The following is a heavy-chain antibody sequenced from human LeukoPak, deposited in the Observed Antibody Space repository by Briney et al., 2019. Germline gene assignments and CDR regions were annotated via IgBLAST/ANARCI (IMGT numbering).Heavy chain of an antibody. CDR1: GFTVSSNY. Sequence: GGSLRLSCAASGFTVSSNYMSWVRQAPGKGLEWVSVIYSGGSTYYADSVKGRFTISRDNSKNTLYLQMNSLRAEGTAVYYCARAGNINPFDYWGQGTLVTVSS. CDR2: IYSGGST. D-gene: IGHD2/OR15-2a*01. CDR3: ARAGNINPFDY. J-gene: IGHJ4*02. V-gene: IGHV3-66*01.